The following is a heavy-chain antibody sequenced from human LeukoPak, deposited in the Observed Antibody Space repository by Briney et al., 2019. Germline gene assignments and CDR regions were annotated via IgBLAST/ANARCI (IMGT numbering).Heavy chain of an antibody. CDR3: AKDGYSAFFDY. CDR2: IRGSGGST. J-gene: IGHJ4*02. CDR1: GFTFSSYG. D-gene: IGHD5-24*01. Sequence: GGSLRLSCVASGFTFSSYGLSWVRQAPGKGLEWVSAIRGSGGSTYYADSVKGRFTISRDNSKNTLYLQMNSLRAEDTAVYYCAKDGYSAFFDYWGQGTLVTVSS. V-gene: IGHV3-23*01.